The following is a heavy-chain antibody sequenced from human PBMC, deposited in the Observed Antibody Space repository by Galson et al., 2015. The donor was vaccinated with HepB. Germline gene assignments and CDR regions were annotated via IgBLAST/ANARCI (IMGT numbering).Heavy chain of an antibody. CDR3: AKGDDILTGYYK. CDR1: GFTFSSYG. V-gene: IGHV3-30*18. J-gene: IGHJ4*02. CDR2: ISYDGSNK. Sequence: SLRLSCAASGFTFSSYGMHWVRQAPGKGLEWVAVISYDGSNKYYADSVKGRFTISRDNSKNTLYLQMNSLRAEDTAVYYCAKGDDILTGYYKWGQGTLVTVSS. D-gene: IGHD3-9*01.